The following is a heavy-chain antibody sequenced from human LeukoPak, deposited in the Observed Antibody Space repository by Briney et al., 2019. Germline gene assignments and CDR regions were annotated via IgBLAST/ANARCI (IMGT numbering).Heavy chain of an antibody. V-gene: IGHV3-64D*06. Sequence: PGGSLRLSCSASGFTFSSYAMHWVRQAPGKGLEYVSAISSNGGSTYYADSVKGRFTISRDNSKNTLYLQMSSLRAEDTAVYYCVKLDTAMAIPPDFDYWGQGTLDTVSS. CDR1: GFTFSSYA. CDR2: ISSNGGST. CDR3: VKLDTAMAIPPDFDY. J-gene: IGHJ4*02. D-gene: IGHD5-18*01.